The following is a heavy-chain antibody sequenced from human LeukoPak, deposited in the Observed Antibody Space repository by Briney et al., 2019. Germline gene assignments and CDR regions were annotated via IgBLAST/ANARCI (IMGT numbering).Heavy chain of an antibody. CDR3: ARRRGTMVRGDFDY. Sequence: SETLSLTCTVSGGSISSYYWSWIRQPPGKGLEWIGYIYYSGSTNYNPSLKSRVTISVDTSKNQFSLKLSSVTAADTAVYYCARRRGTMVRGDFDYWGQGTLVTVSS. J-gene: IGHJ4*02. CDR1: GGSISSYY. V-gene: IGHV4-59*12. D-gene: IGHD3-10*01. CDR2: IYYSGST.